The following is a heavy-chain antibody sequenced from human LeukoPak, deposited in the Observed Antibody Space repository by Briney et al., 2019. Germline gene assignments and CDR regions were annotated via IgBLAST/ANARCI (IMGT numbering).Heavy chain of an antibody. J-gene: IGHJ4*02. D-gene: IGHD3-10*01. CDR3: AKDGPYLKHYGSGQLDY. CDR1: GFTFSSYE. CDR2: ISSSGSTI. V-gene: IGHV3-48*03. Sequence: GGSLRLSCAASGFTFSSYEMNWVRQAPGKGLEWVSYISSSGSTIYYAGSVKGRFTISRDNSKNTLYLQMNSLRAEDTAVYYCAKDGPYLKHYGSGQLDYWGQGTLVTVSS.